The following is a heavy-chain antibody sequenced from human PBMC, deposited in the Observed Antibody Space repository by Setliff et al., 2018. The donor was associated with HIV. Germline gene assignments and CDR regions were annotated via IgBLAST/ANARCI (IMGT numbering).Heavy chain of an antibody. Sequence: ASVKVSCKASGYTFTAYAMHWVRQAPGQRLEWMGWINAGNGNTKYSQRFQGRVTITRDTSASTAYMELSSLRSEDTAVYYCAKDIVVVIGPPFQHWGQGTLVTVSS. J-gene: IGHJ1*01. V-gene: IGHV1-3*01. CDR2: INAGNGNT. CDR1: GYTFTAYA. CDR3: AKDIVVVIGPPFQH. D-gene: IGHD3-22*01.